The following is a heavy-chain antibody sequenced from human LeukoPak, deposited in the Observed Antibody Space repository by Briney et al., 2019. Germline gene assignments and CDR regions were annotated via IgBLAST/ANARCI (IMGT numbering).Heavy chain of an antibody. CDR2: IYYSGST. D-gene: IGHD3-10*01. Sequence: PSETLSLTCTVSGGSISSYYWSWLRQPPGKGLEWVGYIYYSGSTNYNPSLKSRVTISVDTSKNQFSLKLSSVTAADTAVYYCARTAGSGSYYPLDYWGQGTLVTVSS. V-gene: IGHV4-59*01. CDR1: GGSISSYY. CDR3: ARTAGSGSYYPLDY. J-gene: IGHJ4*02.